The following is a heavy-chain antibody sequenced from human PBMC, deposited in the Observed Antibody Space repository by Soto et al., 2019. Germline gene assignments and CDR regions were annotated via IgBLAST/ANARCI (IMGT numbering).Heavy chain of an antibody. J-gene: IGHJ6*03. V-gene: IGHV3-7*01. CDR1: GFTFSSYW. CDR2: IKQDGSEK. D-gene: IGHD5-12*01. CDR3: ARSVGGYAGEGHYYYYMDV. Sequence: GGSLRLSCAASGFTFSSYWMSWVRQAPGKGLEWVANIKQDGSEKYYVDSVKGRFTISRDNAKNSLYLQMNSLRAEDTAVYYCARSVGGYAGEGHYYYYMDVWGKGTTVTVSS.